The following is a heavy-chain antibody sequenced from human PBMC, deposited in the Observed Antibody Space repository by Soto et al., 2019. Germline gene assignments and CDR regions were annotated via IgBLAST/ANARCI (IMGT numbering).Heavy chain of an antibody. V-gene: IGHV3-53*04. CDR3: ARDRSAVSGSYWYFDL. D-gene: IGHD1-26*01. CDR1: GFTVSSNY. J-gene: IGHJ2*01. Sequence: GGSLRLSCAASGFTVSSNYMSWVRQAPGKGLEWVSVIYSGGCTYYADSVKGRFTISRHKSKNTLYLQMNSLRAEDTAVYYCARDRSAVSGSYWYFDLWGRGTLVTVSS. CDR2: IYSGGCT.